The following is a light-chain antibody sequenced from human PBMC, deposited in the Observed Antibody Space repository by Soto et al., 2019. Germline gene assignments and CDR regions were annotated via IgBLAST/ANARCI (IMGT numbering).Light chain of an antibody. CDR2: DAS. J-gene: IGKJ1*01. Sequence: GDRVTITCRASQNVNNWLAWYQHKPGKAPQLLIYDASVLETGVPSRFSGSGSGTEFTLAISGLQSDDFATYSCQQYNTYWTFGLGTKWIS. V-gene: IGKV1-5*01. CDR1: QNVNNW. CDR3: QQYNTYWT.